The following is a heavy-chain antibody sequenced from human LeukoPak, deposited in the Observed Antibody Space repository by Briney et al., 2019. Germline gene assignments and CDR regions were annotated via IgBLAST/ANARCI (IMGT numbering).Heavy chain of an antibody. J-gene: IGHJ3*02. V-gene: IGHV1-69*01. CDR1: GGTFSSYA. D-gene: IGHD2-2*01. CDR3: ARSLWCSSTSCSGAFDI. CDR2: IIPIFGTA. Sequence: GSSVKVSCKASGGTFSSYAISWVRQAPGQGLEWMGGIIPIFGTANYEQKFQGRVTITADESTSTAYMELSSLRSEDTAVYYCARSLWCSSTSCSGAFDIWGQGTMVTVSS.